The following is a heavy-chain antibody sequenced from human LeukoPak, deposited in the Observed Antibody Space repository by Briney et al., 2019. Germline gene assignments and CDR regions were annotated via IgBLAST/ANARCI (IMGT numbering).Heavy chain of an antibody. CDR1: GFTFSGSA. Sequence: GGSLRLSCAASGFTFSGSAMHWVRQASGKGLEWVGRIRSKANSYATAYAASVKGRFTISRDNAKNSLYLQMNSLRAEDTAMYYCVRDRGYCSGGTCYALWDYWGQGTLVTVSS. V-gene: IGHV3-73*01. CDR2: IRSKANSYAT. D-gene: IGHD2-15*01. CDR3: VRDRGYCSGGTCYALWDY. J-gene: IGHJ4*02.